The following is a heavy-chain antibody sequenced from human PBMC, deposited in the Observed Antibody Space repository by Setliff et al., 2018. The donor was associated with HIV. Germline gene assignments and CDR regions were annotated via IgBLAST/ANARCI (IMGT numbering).Heavy chain of an antibody. V-gene: IGHV4-31*03. CDR2: IFGSGIT. Sequence: PSETLSLTCTLSVFSISSDGSYWNWIRQPPGKGLEWIGYIFGSGITYYNPSLESRVIISIDKSKKHFSLRLSAVTAEDTAVYYCAASVAEYGKGGGMGYWGQGTLVTVSS. CDR1: VFSISSDGSY. D-gene: IGHD2-8*02. J-gene: IGHJ4*02. CDR3: AASVAEYGKGGGMGY.